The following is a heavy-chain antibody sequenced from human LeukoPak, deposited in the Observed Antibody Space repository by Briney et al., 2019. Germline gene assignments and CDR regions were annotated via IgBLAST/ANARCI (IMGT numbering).Heavy chain of an antibody. D-gene: IGHD3-9*01. CDR3: TRDLMDYDVSTGLHHYYMDV. CDR1: GFTLSSYW. J-gene: IGHJ6*02. Sequence: PGGSLRLSCAASGFTLSSYWMHWVRQAPGKGLVWVSCIKGDGSSISYADSVKGRFTISRDNAKNTLYLQMNTLRVEDTAVYYCTRDLMDYDVSTGLHHYYMDVWGQGTTVTVSS. CDR2: IKGDGSSI. V-gene: IGHV3-74*01.